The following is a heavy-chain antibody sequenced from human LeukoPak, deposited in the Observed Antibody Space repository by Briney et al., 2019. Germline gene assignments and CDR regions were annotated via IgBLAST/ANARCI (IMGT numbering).Heavy chain of an antibody. J-gene: IGHJ4*02. CDR1: GYTFTTFD. CDR3: ARALNRGSGWYFKVFSPPSFDY. V-gene: IGHV1-8*03. Sequence: ASVKVSCKASGYTFTTFDINWVRQATGQGLEWMGWMNPNSGNTGYAQKFQGRVTITRNTSISTAYMELSSLRSEDTAVYYCARALNRGSGWYFKVFSPPSFDYWGQGTLVTVSS. CDR2: MNPNSGNT. D-gene: IGHD6-19*01.